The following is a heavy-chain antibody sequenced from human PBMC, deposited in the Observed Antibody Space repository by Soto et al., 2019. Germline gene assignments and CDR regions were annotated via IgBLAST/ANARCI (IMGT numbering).Heavy chain of an antibody. V-gene: IGHV4-34*01. CDR2: INHSGST. CDR3: ARRYYYGSGSRLRYYYYGMDV. D-gene: IGHD3-10*01. J-gene: IGHJ6*02. Sequence: SETLSLTCAVYGGSFSGYYWSWIRQPPGKGLEWIGEINHSGSTNYNPSLKSRVTISVDTSKNQFSLKLSSVTAADTAVYYCARRYYYGSGSRLRYYYYGMDVWGQGTTVTVSS. CDR1: GGSFSGYY.